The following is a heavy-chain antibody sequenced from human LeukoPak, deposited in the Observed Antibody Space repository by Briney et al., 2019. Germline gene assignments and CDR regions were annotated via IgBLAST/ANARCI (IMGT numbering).Heavy chain of an antibody. Sequence: PGGSLRLSCAASGFTFSSYAMHWVRQAPGKGLEWVAVISYDGSNKYYADSVKGRFTISRDNSKNTRYLQMNSLRAEDTAVYYCATLGIDPNYYDMDVWGQGTTVTVSS. CDR1: GFTFSSYA. CDR2: ISYDGSNK. CDR3: ATLGIDPNYYDMDV. J-gene: IGHJ6*02. D-gene: IGHD2-2*03. V-gene: IGHV3-30-3*01.